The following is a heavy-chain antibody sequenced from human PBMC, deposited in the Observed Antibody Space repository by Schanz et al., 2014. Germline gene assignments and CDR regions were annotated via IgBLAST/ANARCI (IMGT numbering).Heavy chain of an antibody. V-gene: IGHV3-33*01. J-gene: IGHJ4*02. CDR1: GFSLNTYG. Sequence: QAQLMESGGGVVQPGTSLILSCSVFGFSLNTYGIHWFRQPAGKGLEWVAVIWNNGVTKYYADSVRGRFTISRDRFQNTLYLRMSSLRAEDTAVYYCARPRFDYGEVDYWGQGTLVTGSS. CDR2: IWNNGVTK. D-gene: IGHD4-17*01. CDR3: ARPRFDYGEVDY.